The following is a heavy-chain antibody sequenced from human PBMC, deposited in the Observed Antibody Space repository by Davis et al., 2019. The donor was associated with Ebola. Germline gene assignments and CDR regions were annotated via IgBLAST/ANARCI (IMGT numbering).Heavy chain of an antibody. D-gene: IGHD4/OR15-4a*01. J-gene: IGHJ6*02. V-gene: IGHV3-30*18. CDR1: GFTFSSYG. CDR2: ISYDGSNK. Sequence: GESLKISCAASGFTFSSYGMHWVRQAPGKGLEWVAVISYDGSNKYYADSVKGRFTISRDNSKNTLYLQMNSLRAEDTAVYYCAKLPVTLGYGMDVWGQGTTVTVSS. CDR3: AKLPVTLGYGMDV.